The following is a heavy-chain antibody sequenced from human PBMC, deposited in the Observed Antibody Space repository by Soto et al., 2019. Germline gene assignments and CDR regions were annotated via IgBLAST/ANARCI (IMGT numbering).Heavy chain of an antibody. J-gene: IGHJ6*02. CDR2: VSTNGAT. D-gene: IGHD3-9*01. CDR1: DDFISSYY. Sequence: SETLSLTCTVSDDFISSYYWNWIRQPAGKGLEWIGRVSTNGATNYNPSLESRVTMSVDTSKNQFSLKLTSVTAADTAVYFCARADYEILTGSYAMDVCGQGTTVTVSS. V-gene: IGHV4-4*07. CDR3: ARADYEILTGSYAMDV.